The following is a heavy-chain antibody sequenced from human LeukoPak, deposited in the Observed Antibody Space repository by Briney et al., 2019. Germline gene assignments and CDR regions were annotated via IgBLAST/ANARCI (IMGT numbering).Heavy chain of an antibody. Sequence: GGSLRLSCAASGFTFSSYSMNWVSQAPGKGLEWVSYISSSSSAIYYADSVKGRFTISRDNAKNSLYLQMNSQRDEDTAFYYCARGLTTVTRSPFDYWGQGTLVTVSS. CDR1: GFTFSSYS. CDR2: ISSSSSAI. D-gene: IGHD4-17*01. J-gene: IGHJ4*02. V-gene: IGHV3-48*02. CDR3: ARGLTTVTRSPFDY.